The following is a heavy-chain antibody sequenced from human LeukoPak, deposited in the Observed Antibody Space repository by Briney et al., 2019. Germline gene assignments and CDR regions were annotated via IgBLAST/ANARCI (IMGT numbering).Heavy chain of an antibody. J-gene: IGHJ4*02. CDR2: IYYSGST. V-gene: IGHV4-61*05. CDR3: ARVGAMVRGVLGVGYFDY. D-gene: IGHD3-10*01. CDR1: GDSISSSSYF. Sequence: SETLSLTCTVSGDSISSSSYFWGWIRQPPGKGLEWIGYIYYSGSTNYNPSLKSRVTISVDTSKNQFSLKLSSVTAADTAVYYCARVGAMVRGVLGVGYFDYWGQGTLVTVSS.